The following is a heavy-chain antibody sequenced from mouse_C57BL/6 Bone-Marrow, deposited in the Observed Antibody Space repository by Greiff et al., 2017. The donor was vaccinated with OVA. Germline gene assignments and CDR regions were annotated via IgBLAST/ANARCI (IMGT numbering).Heavy chain of an antibody. J-gene: IGHJ3*01. CDR1: GYTFTSYW. CDR2: IYPGSGST. Sequence: QVQLQQPGAELVKPGASVKMSCKASGYTFTSYWITWVKQRPGQGLEWIGDIYPGSGSTNYNEKFKSKATLTVDTSSSTAYMQLSSLTSEDSAVYYCAREGLYYSGSSPAGFAYWGQGTLVTVSA. V-gene: IGHV1-55*01. D-gene: IGHD1-1*01. CDR3: AREGLYYSGSSPAGFAY.